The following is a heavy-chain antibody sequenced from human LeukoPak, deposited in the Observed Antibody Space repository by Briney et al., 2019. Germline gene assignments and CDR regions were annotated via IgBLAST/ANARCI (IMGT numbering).Heavy chain of an antibody. D-gene: IGHD5-12*01. Sequence: KPGGSLRLSCAASGFTFSDYYMSWIRQAPGKGLEWVSYISSSTSYRNYADSVKGRFTISRENAKNSLYLQMNSLRAEDTALYYCARGIEATRRSAGTCNYFDYWGQGILVTVSS. CDR1: GFTFSDYY. V-gene: IGHV3-11*06. CDR2: ISSSTSYR. J-gene: IGHJ4*02. CDR3: ARGIEATRRSAGTCNYFDY.